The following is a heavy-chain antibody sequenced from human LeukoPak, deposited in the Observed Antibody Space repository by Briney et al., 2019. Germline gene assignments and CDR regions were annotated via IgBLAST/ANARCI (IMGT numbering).Heavy chain of an antibody. CDR3: ARDRPYYDFWSGPPSYYYYGMDV. Sequence: PGGSLRLSCAASGFTFSSYLMSCVRQAPGKGLEWVANIKQDGSEKYYVDSVKGRFTISRDNAKNSLYLQMNSLRAEDTAVYYCARDRPYYDFWSGPPSYYYYGMDVWGQGATVTVSS. D-gene: IGHD3-3*01. J-gene: IGHJ6*02. V-gene: IGHV3-7*01. CDR2: IKQDGSEK. CDR1: GFTFSSYL.